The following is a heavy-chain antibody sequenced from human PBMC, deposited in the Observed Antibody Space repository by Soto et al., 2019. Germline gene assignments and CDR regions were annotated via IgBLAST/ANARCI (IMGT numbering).Heavy chain of an antibody. D-gene: IGHD3-10*01. V-gene: IGHV3-21*01. Sequence: PGGSLRLSXAGSGFTFSSYNMNWVRQAPGKGLEWVSSLSSRSNHIFHADSVKGRFTISRDNAKNSLYLQMNSLKAEDTAVYYCAKDRGLRSPVSGGMDVWGQGTTVTVS. CDR1: GFTFSSYN. CDR2: LSSRSNHI. J-gene: IGHJ6*02. CDR3: AKDRGLRSPVSGGMDV.